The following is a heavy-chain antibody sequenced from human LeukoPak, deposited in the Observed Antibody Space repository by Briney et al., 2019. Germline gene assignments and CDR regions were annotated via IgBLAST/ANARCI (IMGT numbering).Heavy chain of an antibody. D-gene: IGHD2-2*01. Sequence: SETLSLTCAVYGGPFSGYYWSWIRQPPGKGLEWIGEINHSGSTNYNPSLKSRVTISVDTSKNQFSLKLSSVTAADTAVYYCARDLGSFVVPAASWGQGTLVTVSS. CDR2: INHSGST. V-gene: IGHV4-34*01. CDR3: ARDLGSFVVPAAS. J-gene: IGHJ4*02. CDR1: GGPFSGYY.